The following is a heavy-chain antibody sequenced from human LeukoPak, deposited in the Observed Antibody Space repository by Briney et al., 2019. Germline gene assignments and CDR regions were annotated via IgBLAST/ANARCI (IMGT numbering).Heavy chain of an antibody. CDR2: IYYSGST. D-gene: IGHD2-15*01. Sequence: SETLSLTCTVSGGSISSSSYYWGWIRQPPGKGLEWIGSIYYSGSTYYNPSLKSRVTISVDTSKNQFSLKLSSVTAADTAVYYCARAAPFYYCSGGSCNDYYYMDVWGKGTTVTVSS. J-gene: IGHJ6*03. V-gene: IGHV4-39*07. CDR1: GGSISSSSYY. CDR3: ARAAPFYYCSGGSCNDYYYMDV.